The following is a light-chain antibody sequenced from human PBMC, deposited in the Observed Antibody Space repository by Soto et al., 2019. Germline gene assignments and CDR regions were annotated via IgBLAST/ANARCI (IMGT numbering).Light chain of an antibody. CDR2: SNH. J-gene: IGLJ3*02. Sequence: QAVVTQPPSASGTPGQRVTIACSGSNSNIGSNALNWYRQLPGTAPKLLIFSNHLRPSGFPDRFSGSKSGTSASLAISGLPSEYEDDYYCETWDDDLNGPVFGGGTKLTVL. V-gene: IGLV1-44*01. CDR3: ETWDDDLNGPV. CDR1: NSNIGSNA.